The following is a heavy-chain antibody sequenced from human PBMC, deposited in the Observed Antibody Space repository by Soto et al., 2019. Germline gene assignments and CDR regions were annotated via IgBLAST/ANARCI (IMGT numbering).Heavy chain of an antibody. CDR1: GGSISSYY. V-gene: IGHV4-59*01. CDR3: ARGVIAAAGLFYY. Sequence: QVQLQESGPGLVKPSETLSLTCTVSGGSISSYYWSWIRQPPGQGLEWIGYIYYSGSTNYNPSLKSRVTISVDTSKNQFSLKLSSVTAADTAVYYFARGVIAAAGLFYYWGQGTLVTVSS. D-gene: IGHD6-13*01. J-gene: IGHJ4*02. CDR2: IYYSGST.